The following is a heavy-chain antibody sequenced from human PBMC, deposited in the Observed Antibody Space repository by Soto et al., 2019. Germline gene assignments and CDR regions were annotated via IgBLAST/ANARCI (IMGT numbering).Heavy chain of an antibody. V-gene: IGHV1-18*01. CDR2: ISPYTGNT. J-gene: IGHJ6*02. CDR1: GYIFVNYG. CDR3: VMVDNYVTPTPQDV. Sequence: QVQLVQSGDEVKKPGASVKVSCKASGYIFVNYGIAWVRQAPGRGLEWMGGISPYTGNTHSATKVQGRLTMTTDTSPSTAYMDLGSLTSDDTAVYYCVMVDNYVTPTPQDVWGQGTTVTVSS. D-gene: IGHD3-16*01.